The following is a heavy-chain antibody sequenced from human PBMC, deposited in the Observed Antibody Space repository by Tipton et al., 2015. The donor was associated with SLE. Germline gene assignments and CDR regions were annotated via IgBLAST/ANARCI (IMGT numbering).Heavy chain of an antibody. CDR3: ASSSGSMVTTWYFDL. Sequence: TLSLTCAVYGGSFSGYYWNWIRQPPGKGLEWIGEINHSGSPNYNPSLKSRVTISVDTSKNQFSLKLSSVTAADTAVYYCASSSGSMVTTWYFDLWGRGTLVTVAS. D-gene: IGHD4-17*01. V-gene: IGHV4-34*01. CDR2: INHSGSP. CDR1: GGSFSGYY. J-gene: IGHJ2*01.